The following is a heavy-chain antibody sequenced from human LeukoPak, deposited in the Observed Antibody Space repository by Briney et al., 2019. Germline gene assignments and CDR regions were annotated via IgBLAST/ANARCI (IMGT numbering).Heavy chain of an antibody. CDR1: GGSISSYY. CDR3: ARGHCSGGSCYSNYYYGMDV. Sequence: SETLSLTCTVSGGSISSYYWSWIRQPPGKGLEWIGYIYYSGSTNYNPSLKSRVTISVDTSKNQFSLKLSSVTAADTAVYYCARGHCSGGSCYSNYYYGMDVWGQGTTVTVSS. J-gene: IGHJ6*02. V-gene: IGHV4-59*01. D-gene: IGHD2-15*01. CDR2: IYYSGST.